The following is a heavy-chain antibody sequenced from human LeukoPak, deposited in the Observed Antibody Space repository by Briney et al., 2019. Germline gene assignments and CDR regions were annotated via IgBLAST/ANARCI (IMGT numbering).Heavy chain of an antibody. V-gene: IGHV3-48*01. CDR3: ARGGYYFDY. J-gene: IGHJ4*02. Sequence: GGSLRLSCAASGFSFSTYSMIWVRQAPGRGLEWVSYITGSSRTIYYADSVKGRFTISRDKAKNSLYLQMNSLRAEDTAVYYCARGGYYFDYWGQGTLVTVSS. CDR1: GFSFSTYS. D-gene: IGHD3-10*01. CDR2: ITGSSRTI.